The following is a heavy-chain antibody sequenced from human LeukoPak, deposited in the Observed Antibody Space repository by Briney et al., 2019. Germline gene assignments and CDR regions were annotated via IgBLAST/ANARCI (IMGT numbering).Heavy chain of an antibody. CDR2: IGSSGNTI. V-gene: IGHV3-48*01. J-gene: IGHJ4*02. D-gene: IGHD3-22*01. Sequence: PGGSLRLSCAASGFTFSGYIMNWVRQAPGKGLEWVSFIGSSGNTIYYADSVKGRFTVSRDNAKNSPYLQMNSLRAEDTAVYYCARDGSSGSNPIPLDYWGQGTLVTVSS. CDR3: ARDGSSGSNPIPLDY. CDR1: GFTFSGYI.